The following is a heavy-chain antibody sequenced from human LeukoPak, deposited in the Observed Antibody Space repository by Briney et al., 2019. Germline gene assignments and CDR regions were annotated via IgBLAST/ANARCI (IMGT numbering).Heavy chain of an antibody. J-gene: IGHJ3*01. D-gene: IGHD3-22*01. CDR3: ARVARSGYASGSGAFDV. V-gene: IGHV4-4*02. CDR1: GGSITSSYW. CDR2: IYHTEIT. Sequence: PSGTLSLTCDVSGGSITSSYWWSWVRQPPGKGLEWIGEIYHTEITNYNPSLKSRATILVDKSKIQFSLKLTSVAAADSAVYYCARVARSGYASGSGAFDVWGQGTMVTVSS.